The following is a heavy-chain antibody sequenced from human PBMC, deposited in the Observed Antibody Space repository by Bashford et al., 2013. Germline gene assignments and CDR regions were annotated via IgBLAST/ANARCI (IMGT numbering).Heavy chain of an antibody. V-gene: IGHV4-38-2*02. Sequence: RPLLYSSETLSLTCAVSGYSISSGYYWGWIRQPPGKGLEWIGNIYHSGSTYYNPSLKSRVTISVDTSKNQFSLKLSSLTAADTAVYYCARDTSWGQGTLVTVSS. CDR2: IYHSGST. J-gene: IGHJ4*02. CDR3: ARDTS. CDR1: GYSISSGYY.